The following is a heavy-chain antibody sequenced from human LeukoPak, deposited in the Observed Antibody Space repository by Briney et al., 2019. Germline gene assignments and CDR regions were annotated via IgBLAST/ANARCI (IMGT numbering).Heavy chain of an antibody. CDR1: GGSYSGYY. V-gene: IGHV4-34*01. Sequence: SETLSLTCAVYGGSYSGYYWSWIRQPPGKGLEWIGEINHSGSTNYNPSLKSRVTISVDTSKNQFSLKLNSVTAADTAIYYCARGNMWDYRRYYYYMDVWGKGTTVTVSS. CDR2: INHSGST. CDR3: ARGNMWDYRRYYYYMDV. J-gene: IGHJ6*03. D-gene: IGHD4-11*01.